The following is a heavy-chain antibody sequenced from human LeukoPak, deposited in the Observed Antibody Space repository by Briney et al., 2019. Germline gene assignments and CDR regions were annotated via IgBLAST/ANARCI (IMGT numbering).Heavy chain of an antibody. J-gene: IGHJ4*02. CDR1: GGLISSYY. CDR3: ARGQWGLY. CDR2: IQYSGST. D-gene: IGHD1-26*01. V-gene: IGHV4-59*01. Sequence: SETLSLTCTVSGGLISSYYWSWIRQPPGKGLEWIGYIQYSGSTNYNPSLKSRVTISVDTSKNQFSLKLSSVTAADTAVYYCARGQWGLYWGQGTLVTVSS.